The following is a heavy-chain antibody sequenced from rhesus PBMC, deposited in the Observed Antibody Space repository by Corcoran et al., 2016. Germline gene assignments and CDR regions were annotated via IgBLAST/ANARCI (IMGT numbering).Heavy chain of an antibody. CDR2: IYWDDEK. D-gene: IGHD3S6*01. V-gene: IGHV2S1*01. Sequence: QVTLKESGPALVKPTQSLTLTCSFSGFSLHTTGLGVGWIRQPPGKALEWLASIYWDDEKFYTASWKSRLTISKDTSKNQVVLTVTNMDPLDTATYYCTRLSVGLDFWGQGVLVTVSS. CDR1: GFSLHTTGLG. J-gene: IGHJ4*01. CDR3: TRLSVGLDF.